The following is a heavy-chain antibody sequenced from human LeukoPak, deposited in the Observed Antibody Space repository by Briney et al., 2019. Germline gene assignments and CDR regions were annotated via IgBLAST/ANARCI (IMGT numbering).Heavy chain of an antibody. V-gene: IGHV3-48*03. J-gene: IGHJ5*02. CDR3: AKDYGLTGTGGAWLDP. D-gene: IGHD1-20*01. CDR2: ISSSGSTI. Sequence: PGGSLRLSCAASGFTFSSYEMNWVRQAPGKGLEWVSYISSSGSTIYYADSVKGRFTISRDNSKNTLYLQMNSLRAEDAAVYYCAKDYGLTGTGGAWLDPWGQGTLVTVSS. CDR1: GFTFSSYE.